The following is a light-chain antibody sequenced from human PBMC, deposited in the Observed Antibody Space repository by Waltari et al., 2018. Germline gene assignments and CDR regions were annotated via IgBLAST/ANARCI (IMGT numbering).Light chain of an antibody. Sequence: QSVLTQPPSASGTPGQRVTISCTGSNSYIYWYQQLPGTAPKLLIYRNSQRPSGVPDRFSGSKSGTSASLTISGLRSEDEADYYCAAWDVSLSARVFGGGTKLTVL. CDR1: NSYI. CDR3: AAWDVSLSARV. J-gene: IGLJ3*02. CDR2: RNS. V-gene: IGLV1-47*01.